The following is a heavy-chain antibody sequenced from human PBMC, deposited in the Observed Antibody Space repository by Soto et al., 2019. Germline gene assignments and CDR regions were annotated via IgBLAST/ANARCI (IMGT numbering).Heavy chain of an antibody. V-gene: IGHV4-59*08. CDR1: GGSISSYY. Sequence: PSETLSLRCSVSGGSISSYYWSWIRQPPGKGLEWIGYIYYSGSTNYNPSLKSRVTISVDTSKNQFSLKLSSVTAADTAVYYCARHAGGYYGHHDYWGRGTLVTVSS. CDR3: ARHAGGYYGHHDY. CDR2: IYYSGST. J-gene: IGHJ4*02. D-gene: IGHD3-10*01.